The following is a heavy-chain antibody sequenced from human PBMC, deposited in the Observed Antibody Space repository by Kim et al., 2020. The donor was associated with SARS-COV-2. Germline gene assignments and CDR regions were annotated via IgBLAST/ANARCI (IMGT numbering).Heavy chain of an antibody. D-gene: IGHD3-3*01. V-gene: IGHV3-30-3*01. Sequence: GGSLRLSCAASGFTFSSYAMHWVRQAPGKGLEWVAVISYDGSNKYYADSVKGRFTISRDNSKNTLYLQMNSLRAEDTAVYYCARRPGSDFWSGYKGGAIDYWGQGTLVTVSS. J-gene: IGHJ4*02. CDR2: ISYDGSNK. CDR3: ARRPGSDFWSGYKGGAIDY. CDR1: GFTFSSYA.